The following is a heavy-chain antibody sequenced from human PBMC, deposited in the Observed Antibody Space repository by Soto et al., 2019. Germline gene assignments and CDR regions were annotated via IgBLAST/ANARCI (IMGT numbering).Heavy chain of an antibody. Sequence: QVQLVQSGAELKKPGASAKVSCKASGYIFTSYGISWVRQAPGQGLEWMAWISVDSGNTNYAQNFQGRVTMTTDTAASTGHMELRSLRSDHTAGYFCARFNGSGTNYYMDGWGKGSTVIVSS. D-gene: IGHD3-10*01. J-gene: IGHJ6*03. V-gene: IGHV1-18*01. CDR1: GYIFTSYG. CDR2: ISVDSGNT. CDR3: ARFNGSGTNYYMDG.